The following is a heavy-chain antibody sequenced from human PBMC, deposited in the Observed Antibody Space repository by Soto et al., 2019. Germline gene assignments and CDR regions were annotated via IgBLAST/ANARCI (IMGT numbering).Heavy chain of an antibody. V-gene: IGHV1-69*12. J-gene: IGHJ5*02. CDR3: AIDGEPGYSFWSGPLGGGRFDP. Sequence: QVQLVQSGAEVKEPGSSVNVSCKTSGGTFGNTAVTWVRQVPGQGLEWIGGIVPLFGTANYAQKFRGRVMITADASTSTAYLDLSSLRSDDTAIYYCAIDGEPGYSFWSGPLGGGRFDPWGPGTLVTVSS. D-gene: IGHD3-3*01. CDR1: GGTFGNTA. CDR2: IVPLFGTA.